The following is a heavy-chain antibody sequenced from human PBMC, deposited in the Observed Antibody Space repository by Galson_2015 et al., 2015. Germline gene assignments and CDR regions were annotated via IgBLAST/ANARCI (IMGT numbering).Heavy chain of an antibody. CDR2: IYYSGST. CDR3: ARVPVGPTVFDY. D-gene: IGHD2-21*02. CDR1: GGSISSGGYY. J-gene: IGHJ4*02. V-gene: IGHV4-31*03. Sequence: TLSLTCTVSGGSISSGGYYWSWIRQHPGKGLEWIGYIYYSGSTYYNPSLKSRVTISVDTSKNQFSLKLSSVTAADTAVYYCARVPVGPTVFDYWGQGTLVTVSS.